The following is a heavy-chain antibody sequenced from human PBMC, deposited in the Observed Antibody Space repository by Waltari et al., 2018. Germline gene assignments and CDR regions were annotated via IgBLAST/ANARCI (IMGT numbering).Heavy chain of an antibody. CDR1: GGTFSSYA. V-gene: IGHV1-69*05. Sequence: QVQLVQSGAEVKKPGSSVKVSCKASGGTFSSYAISWVRQAPGQGLEWMGGIIPIFGTANYAQKFQGRVTITTDESTSTAYMELSSLRSEDTAVYYCARVGFSGSGSYYRYCYMDVWGKGTTVTVSS. CDR3: ARVGFSGSGSYYRYCYMDV. J-gene: IGHJ6*03. D-gene: IGHD3-10*01. CDR2: IIPIFGTA.